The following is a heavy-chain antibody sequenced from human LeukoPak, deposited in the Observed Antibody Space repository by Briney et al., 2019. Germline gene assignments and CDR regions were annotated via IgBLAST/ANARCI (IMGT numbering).Heavy chain of an antibody. CDR1: GGSISSYY. V-gene: IGHV4-59*08. CDR2: IYYTGST. CDR3: ARHYIQPPHYFDY. Sequence: PSETLSLTCTVSGGSISSYYWSWIRQPPGKGLEWIGFIYYTGSTHYNTFLKSRVTVSIDTSNNQFFLKLSAVTAADTAVYYCARHYIQPPHYFDYWGQGTLVTVSS. J-gene: IGHJ4*02. D-gene: IGHD2-2*01.